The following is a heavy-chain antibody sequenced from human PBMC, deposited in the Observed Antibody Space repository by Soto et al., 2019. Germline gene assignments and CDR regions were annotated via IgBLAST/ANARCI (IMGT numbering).Heavy chain of an antibody. D-gene: IGHD5-18*01. CDR3: ARWVRGYSYGYSSY. V-gene: IGHV4-34*01. J-gene: IGHJ4*02. CDR1: GGSFSGYY. Sequence: ASETLSLTCAVYGGSFSGYYWSWIRQPPGKGLEWIGEINHSGSTNYNPSLKSRVTISVDTSKNQFSLKLSSVTAADTAVYYCARWVRGYSYGYSSYWGQGTLVTVS. CDR2: INHSGST.